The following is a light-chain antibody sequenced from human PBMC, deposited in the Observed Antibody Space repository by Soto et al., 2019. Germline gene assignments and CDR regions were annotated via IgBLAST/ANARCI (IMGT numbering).Light chain of an antibody. CDR1: QRSSNNY. J-gene: IGKJ1*01. V-gene: IGKV3-20*01. CDR2: GAS. CDR3: QPYGSSGT. Sequence: DIVWRHHPVALSSSPKERATLSFTARQRSSNNYLAWYQQKPGQAPRRLIYGASNRATGIPDRFSGSGSATDFILTISRLAPEAFAVYYFQPYGSSGTFAQGTKV.